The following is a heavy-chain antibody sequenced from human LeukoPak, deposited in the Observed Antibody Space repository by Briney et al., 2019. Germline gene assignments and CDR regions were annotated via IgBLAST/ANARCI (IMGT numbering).Heavy chain of an antibody. V-gene: IGHV3-11*01. CDR1: GFTFSDYY. D-gene: IGHD6-13*01. Sequence: GGSLRLSCAASGFTFSDYYMSWIRQAPGKGLEWVSYISSSGSTIYYADSVKGRFTISRDNAKNSLYLQMNSLRAEDTAVYYCASAIGSIWYEFDYWGQGTLVTVSS. CDR3: ASAIGSIWYEFDY. J-gene: IGHJ4*02. CDR2: ISSSGSTI.